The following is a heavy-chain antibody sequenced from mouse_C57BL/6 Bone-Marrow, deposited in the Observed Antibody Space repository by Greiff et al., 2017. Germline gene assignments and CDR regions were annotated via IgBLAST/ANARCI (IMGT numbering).Heavy chain of an antibody. CDR1: GFTFSSYG. D-gene: IGHD1-1*01. CDR2: ISSGGSYT. J-gene: IGHJ4*01. V-gene: IGHV5-6*02. CDR3: ARHYYGSSYEAMDY. Sequence: EVMLVESGGDLVKPGGSLKLSCAASGFTFSSYGMSWVRQTPDKRLEWVATISSGGSYTYSPDSVKGRFTISRDNAKNTLYLQMSSLKSEDTAMYYCARHYYGSSYEAMDYWGQGTSVTVSS.